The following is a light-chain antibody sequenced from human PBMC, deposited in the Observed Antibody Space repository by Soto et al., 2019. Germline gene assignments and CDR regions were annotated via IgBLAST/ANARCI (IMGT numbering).Light chain of an antibody. CDR3: QQRSNWPPT. V-gene: IGKV3-11*01. CDR1: PSVSSY. CDR2: DAS. J-gene: IGKJ3*01. Sequence: EIVLPQSPATLSLSPGERATLSCRASPSVSSYLAWYQQKPGQAPRLLIYDASNRATGIPARFSGSGSGTDFTLTISSLEPEDFAVYYCQQRSNWPPTFGPGTKVDIK.